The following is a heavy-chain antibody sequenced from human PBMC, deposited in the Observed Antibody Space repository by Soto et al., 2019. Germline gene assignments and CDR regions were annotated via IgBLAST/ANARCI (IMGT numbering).Heavy chain of an antibody. CDR2: IYYSGST. J-gene: IGHJ5*02. V-gene: IGHV4-59*01. Sequence: SETLSLTCTVSGVSISSYYWSWIRQPPGKGLEWIGYIYYSGSTNYNPSLKSRVTISVDTSKNQFSLKLSSVTAADTAVYYCARAVYSSSWVNWFDPWGQGTLVTVSS. D-gene: IGHD6-13*01. CDR3: ARAVYSSSWVNWFDP. CDR1: GVSISSYY.